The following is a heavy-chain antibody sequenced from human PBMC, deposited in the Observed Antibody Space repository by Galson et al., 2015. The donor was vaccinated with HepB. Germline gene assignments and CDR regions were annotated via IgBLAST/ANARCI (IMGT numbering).Heavy chain of an antibody. Sequence: SVKVSCKASGYTFTSYYMHWVRQAPGQGLEWMGWINPNSGGTNYAQKFQGWVTMTRDTSISTAYTELSRLRSDDTAVYYCARDHSTHCGGDCYGGYFQHWGQGTLVTVSS. D-gene: IGHD2-21*02. V-gene: IGHV1-2*04. J-gene: IGHJ1*01. CDR2: INPNSGGT. CDR3: ARDHSTHCGGDCYGGYFQH. CDR1: GYTFTSYY.